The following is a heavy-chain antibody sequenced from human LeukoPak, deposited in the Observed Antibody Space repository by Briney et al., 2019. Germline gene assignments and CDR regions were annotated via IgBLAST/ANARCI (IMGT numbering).Heavy chain of an antibody. CDR3: ANLVVIPTSMRLEDY. V-gene: IGHV4-34*01. D-gene: IGHD3-22*01. CDR1: GGSFSGYY. CDR2: INHSGST. J-gene: IGHJ4*02. Sequence: PSETLSLTCAVYGGSFSGYYWSWIRQPPGKGLEWIGEINHSGSTNYNPSLKSRVTISVDTSKNQFSLKLNSVTAADTAVYYCANLVVIPTSMRLEDYWGQGTLVTVSS.